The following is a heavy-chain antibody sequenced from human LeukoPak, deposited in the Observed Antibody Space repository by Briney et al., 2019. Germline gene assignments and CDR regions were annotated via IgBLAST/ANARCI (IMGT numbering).Heavy chain of an antibody. CDR3: ARRGRLWFDP. J-gene: IGHJ5*02. CDR2: INHSGST. Sequence: SETLSLTCAVYGGSFSGHYWSWIRQPPGKGLEWIGEINHSGSTNYNPSLKSRVTISVDTSKNQFSLKLSSVTAADTAVYYCARRGRLWFDPWGQGTLVTVSS. CDR1: GGSFSGHY. V-gene: IGHV4-34*01.